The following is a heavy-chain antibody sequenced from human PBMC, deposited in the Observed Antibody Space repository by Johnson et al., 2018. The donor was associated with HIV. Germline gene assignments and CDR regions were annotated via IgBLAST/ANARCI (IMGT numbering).Heavy chain of an antibody. D-gene: IGHD2-21*02. V-gene: IGHV3-30*02. J-gene: IGHJ3*02. Sequence: QVQLVESGGGVVQPGGSLRLSCAASGFTFSSYGMHWVRQAPGKGLEWVAFIRYDGSNKYYADSVKGRFTLSRDNSKNTLYLQMNSLRAEDTAVYYCAKDQHIVVVTADDAFDIWGQGTMVTVSS. CDR2: IRYDGSNK. CDR1: GFTFSSYG. CDR3: AKDQHIVVVTADDAFDI.